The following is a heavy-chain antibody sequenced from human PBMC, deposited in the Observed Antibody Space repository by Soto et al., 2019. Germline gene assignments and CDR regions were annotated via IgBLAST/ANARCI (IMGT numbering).Heavy chain of an antibody. V-gene: IGHV1-24*01. CDR1: GYTLTELS. CDR2: FDPEDGET. J-gene: IGHJ2*01. D-gene: IGHD3-10*01. Sequence: ASVKVSCKVSGYTLTELSMHWVRQAPGKGLEWMGGFDPEDGETIYAQKFQGRVTMTEDTSTDTAYMELSSLRSEDTAVYYCATEVTMVRGVITFGYFDLWGRGTLGTSPQ. CDR3: ATEVTMVRGVITFGYFDL.